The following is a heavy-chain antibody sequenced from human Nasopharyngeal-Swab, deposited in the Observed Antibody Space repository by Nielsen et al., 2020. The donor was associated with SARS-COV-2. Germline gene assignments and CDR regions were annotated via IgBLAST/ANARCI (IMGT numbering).Heavy chain of an antibody. V-gene: IGHV3-30*02. CDR3: AKIGAGCSSTSCYNVYYYYMDV. J-gene: IGHJ6*03. D-gene: IGHD2-2*02. Sequence: WIRQPPGKGREGVAFIRYDGSNKYYADSVKGRFTISRDNSKNTLYLQMNSLRAEDTAVYYCAKIGAGCSSTSCYNVYYYYMDVWGKGTTVTVSS. CDR2: IRYDGSNK.